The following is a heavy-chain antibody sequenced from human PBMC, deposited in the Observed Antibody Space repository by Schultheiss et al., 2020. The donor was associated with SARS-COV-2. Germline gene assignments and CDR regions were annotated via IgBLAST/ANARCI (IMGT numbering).Heavy chain of an antibody. CDR3: ARSTTVVPFDY. Sequence: GGSLRLSCAVSGFTSSSYAMHWVRQAPGKGLEWVAVISYDGSNKYYADSVKGRFTISRDNSKNTLYLQMNSLRAEDTAVYYCARSTTVVPFDYWGQGTLVTVSS. J-gene: IGHJ4*02. D-gene: IGHD4-23*01. V-gene: IGHV3-30*04. CDR2: ISYDGSNK. CDR1: GFTSSSYA.